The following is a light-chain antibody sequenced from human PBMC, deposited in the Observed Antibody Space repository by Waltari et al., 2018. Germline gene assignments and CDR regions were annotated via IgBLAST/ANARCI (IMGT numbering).Light chain of an antibody. J-gene: IGKJ1*01. CDR3: QNHERLPAT. CDR1: QNISGY. V-gene: IGKV3-20*01. Sequence: LTQSPGTLSLSPGERATLSCRASQNISGYLAWYQQKPCQAPRLLIYEASRRATGITDRFSGSGSGTDFSLTISRLEPEDFAVYYCQNHERLPATFGQGTKVEIK. CDR2: EAS.